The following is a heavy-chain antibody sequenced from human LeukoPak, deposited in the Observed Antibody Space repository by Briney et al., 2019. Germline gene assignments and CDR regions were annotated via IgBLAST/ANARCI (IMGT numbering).Heavy chain of an antibody. D-gene: IGHD4/OR15-4a*01. CDR3: ARHPLVGAPEYLGH. CDR1: GFTFEKYV. J-gene: IGHJ4*02. Sequence: PGGSLRLSCAASGFTFEKYVLHWVRQAPGKGLEWVAVMSPDGRIKLYGGSVKGRFTISRDNSKNTLYLQMDSLRDGDTALYYCARHPLVGAPEYLGHWGQGTLVTVSS. CDR2: MSPDGRIK. V-gene: IGHV3-30*04.